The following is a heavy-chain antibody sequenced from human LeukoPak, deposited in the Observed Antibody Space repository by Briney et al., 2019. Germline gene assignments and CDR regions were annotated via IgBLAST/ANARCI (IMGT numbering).Heavy chain of an antibody. V-gene: IGHV3-49*04. Sequence: GGSLRLSCTASGFTFGDYAMSWVRQAPGNGLEWVGFIRSKAYGGTTEYAASVKGRFTISRDDSKSIAYLQMNSLKTEDTAVYYCTRLMRRSALDYWGQGTLVTVSS. CDR2: IRSKAYGGTT. CDR1: GFTFGDYA. J-gene: IGHJ4*02. D-gene: IGHD2-8*01. CDR3: TRLMRRSALDY.